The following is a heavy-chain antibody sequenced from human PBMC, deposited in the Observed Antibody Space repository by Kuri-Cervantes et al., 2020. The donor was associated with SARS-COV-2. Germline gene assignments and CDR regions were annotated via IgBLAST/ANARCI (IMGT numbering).Heavy chain of an antibody. V-gene: IGHV1-2*02. CDR3: ARGNGDWGLDY. CDR2: INPNSGGT. CDR1: GYTLTELS. J-gene: IGHJ4*02. D-gene: IGHD7-27*01. Sequence: ASVKVSCKVSGYTLTELSMHWVRQAPGKGLEWMGWINPNSGGTNYAQKFQGRVTMTRDTSISTAYMELSRLRSDDTAVYYCARGNGDWGLDYWGQGTLVTVSS.